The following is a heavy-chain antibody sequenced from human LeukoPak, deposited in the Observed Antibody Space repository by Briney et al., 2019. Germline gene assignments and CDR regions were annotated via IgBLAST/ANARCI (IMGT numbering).Heavy chain of an antibody. CDR3: ARPAGASSSYYYYYGMDV. J-gene: IGHJ6*02. Sequence: ASVKVSCKASGGTFSSYAISWVRQAPGQGLEWMGGIIPIFGTANYARKFQGRVTITADESTSTAYMELSSLRSEDTAVYYCARPAGASSSYYYYYGMDVWGQGTTVTVSS. CDR2: IIPIFGTA. D-gene: IGHD6-6*01. CDR1: GGTFSSYA. V-gene: IGHV1-69*01.